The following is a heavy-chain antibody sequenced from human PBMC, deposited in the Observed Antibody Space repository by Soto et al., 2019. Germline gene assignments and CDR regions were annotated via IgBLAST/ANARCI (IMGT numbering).Heavy chain of an antibody. V-gene: IGHV3-33*01. Sequence: QVQLVESGGGVVQPGRSLRLSCATSGFTFSSYGMHWVRQGPGKGLEWVAVICYDGTNKYYADSVNGRFTISRDDSKKTLYLHMNSLRAEDRAVYYCARGQMTTVTTWGDWFFDLWGRGTLVTVSS. CDR3: ARGQMTTVTTWGDWFFDL. CDR2: ICYDGTNK. CDR1: GFTFSSYG. J-gene: IGHJ2*01. D-gene: IGHD4-17*01.